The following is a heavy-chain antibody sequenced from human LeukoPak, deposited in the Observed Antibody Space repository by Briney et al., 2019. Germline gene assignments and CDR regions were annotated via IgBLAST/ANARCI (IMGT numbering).Heavy chain of an antibody. J-gene: IGHJ4*02. CDR2: ISSNGGST. Sequence: GGSLRLSCVVSGFTFSSYGMHWVRQAPGKGLEYVSAISSNGGSTYYANSVKGRFTISKDNSKNTSYLQMGSLRAEDTAVYYCARGPVYAYWGQGTLVTVSS. V-gene: IGHV3-64*01. CDR1: GFTFSSYG. CDR3: ARGPVYAY. D-gene: IGHD3-16*01.